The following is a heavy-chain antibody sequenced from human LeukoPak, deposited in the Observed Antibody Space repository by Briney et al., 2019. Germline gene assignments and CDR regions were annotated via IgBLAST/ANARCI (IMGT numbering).Heavy chain of an antibody. D-gene: IGHD2-2*01. Sequence: PGGSLRLSCAASGFTFSSYSMNWVRQAPGKELEWVSSISSSSSYIYYADSVKGRFTISRDNAKNSLYLQMNSLRAEDTAVYYCASYTLGYCSSTSCYAYWGQGTLVTVSS. CDR3: ASYTLGYCSSTSCYAY. CDR2: ISSSSSYI. CDR1: GFTFSSYS. J-gene: IGHJ4*02. V-gene: IGHV3-21*01.